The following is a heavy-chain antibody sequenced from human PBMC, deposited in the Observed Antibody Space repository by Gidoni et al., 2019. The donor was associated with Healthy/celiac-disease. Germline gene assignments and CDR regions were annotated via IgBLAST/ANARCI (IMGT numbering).Heavy chain of an antibody. CDR1: GFTFDDYA. CDR2: ISWNSGSI. Sequence: EVQLVESGGGLVQPGRSLRLSCAASGFTFDDYAMHWVRQAPGKGLEWVSGISWNSGSIGYADSVKGRFTISRDNAKNSLYLQMNSLRAEDTALYYCAKDLHPMTTIGGAYYYGMDVWGQGTTVTVSS. CDR3: AKDLHPMTTIGGAYYYGMDV. D-gene: IGHD2-21*01. V-gene: IGHV3-9*01. J-gene: IGHJ6*02.